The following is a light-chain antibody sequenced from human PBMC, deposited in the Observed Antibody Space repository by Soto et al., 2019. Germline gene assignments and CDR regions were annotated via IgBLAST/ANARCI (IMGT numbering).Light chain of an antibody. CDR2: DDN. CDR3: QVWDSSSDVV. V-gene: IGLV3-21*02. Sequence: SSELTQPPSVSVAPGQTARITCGGTNIGSKSVHWHQQKPGQAPVLVVYDDNDRPSGIPERFSGSNSGNTATLTNSRVEAGDEADYYCQVWDSSSDVVFGGGTKLTVL. J-gene: IGLJ2*01. CDR1: NIGSKS.